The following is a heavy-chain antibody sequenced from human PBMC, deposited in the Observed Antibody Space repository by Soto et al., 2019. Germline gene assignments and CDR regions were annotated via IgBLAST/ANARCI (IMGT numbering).Heavy chain of an antibody. CDR3: ARARGRVIVATEIIYYYGMDV. Sequence: PSQTLSLTCAISGDSVSSNSAAWNWIRQSPSRGLEWLGRTYYRSKWYNDYAVSVKSRITINPDTSKNQFSLQLNSVTPEDTAVYYCARARGRVIVATEIIYYYGMDVWGQGTTVTVSS. CDR1: GDSVSSNSAA. J-gene: IGHJ6*02. D-gene: IGHD5-12*01. CDR2: TYYRSKWYN. V-gene: IGHV6-1*01.